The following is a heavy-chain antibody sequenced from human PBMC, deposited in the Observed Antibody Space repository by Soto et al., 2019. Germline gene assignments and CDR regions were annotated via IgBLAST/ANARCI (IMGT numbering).Heavy chain of an antibody. Sequence: QVQLVQSGAEVKKPGASVKVSCKASGDTFTSYHLHWVRQAPGKGLEWMGILKPSGDTTTYAQHLQGRVIMTRDSSTSTVYMELSSLRSDDTAIYYCAGGYDIGGLPPALQSQYYFYYSLDVWGQGTTVTVSS. J-gene: IGHJ6*02. V-gene: IGHV1-46*01. CDR1: GDTFTSYH. D-gene: IGHD2-2*01. CDR3: AGGYDIGGLPPALQSQYYFYYSLDV. CDR2: LKPSGDTT.